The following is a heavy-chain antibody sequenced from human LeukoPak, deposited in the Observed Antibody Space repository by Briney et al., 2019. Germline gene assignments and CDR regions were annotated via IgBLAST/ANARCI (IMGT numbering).Heavy chain of an antibody. CDR3: ARDIRNWFDP. Sequence: ASVKVSCKASGYTFTGYYMHWVRQAPGQGLEWMGWISAYNGNTNYAQKLQGRVTMTTDTSTSTAYMELRSLRSDDTAVYYCARDIRNWFDPWGQGTLVTVSS. J-gene: IGHJ5*02. CDR2: ISAYNGNT. CDR1: GYTFTGYY. V-gene: IGHV1-18*04.